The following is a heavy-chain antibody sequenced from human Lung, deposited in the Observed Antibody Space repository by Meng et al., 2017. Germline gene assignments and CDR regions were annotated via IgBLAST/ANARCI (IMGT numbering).Heavy chain of an antibody. CDR1: GGSFSDYY. CDR3: ARGPTTMAHDFDY. J-gene: IGHJ4*02. CDR2: INHSGST. D-gene: IGHD4-11*01. Sequence: QLPHQQLDSGVCKPSEPLSPPCVVSGGSFSDYYCSWIRQPPGKRLEWIGEINHSGSTNYNTSLESRATISVDTSQNNLSLKLSYVTAADSAVYYCARGPTTMAHDFDYWGQGTLVTVSS. V-gene: IGHV4-34*01.